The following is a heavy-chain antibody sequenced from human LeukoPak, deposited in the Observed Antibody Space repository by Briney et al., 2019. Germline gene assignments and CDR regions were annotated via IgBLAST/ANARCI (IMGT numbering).Heavy chain of an antibody. J-gene: IGHJ4*02. Sequence: PGGSLRLSCAASGFTFSSYGMHWVRQAPGKGLDWVAAISNDGNIKIHADSVKGRFTISRDNSRNTLQVQMKSLRAEDTAVYYCVISAWSERYLGQWGQGTLVTVSS. CDR1: GFTFSSYG. D-gene: IGHD3/OR15-3a*01. CDR2: ISNDGNIK. CDR3: VISAWSERYLGQ. V-gene: IGHV3-30*03.